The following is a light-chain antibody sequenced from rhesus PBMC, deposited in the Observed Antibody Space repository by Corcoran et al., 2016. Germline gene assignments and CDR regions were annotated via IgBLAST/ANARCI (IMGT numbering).Light chain of an antibody. V-gene: IGKV1-74*01. CDR1: ENVNNY. J-gene: IGKJ4*01. CDR2: KAS. CDR3: QHGYTTPLT. Sequence: DIQMTQSPSSLSASVGDRVTITCRASENVNNYLNWYQQKPGKAPKLLIYKASTLQSGCPSRFSGSGSGTDYTFTISSLQPEDVATYYCQHGYTTPLTFGGGTKVEIK.